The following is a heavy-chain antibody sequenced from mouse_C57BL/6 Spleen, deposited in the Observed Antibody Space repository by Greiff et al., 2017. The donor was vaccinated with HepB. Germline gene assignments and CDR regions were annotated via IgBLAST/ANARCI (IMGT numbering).Heavy chain of an antibody. CDR1: GFTFSDYG. CDR2: ISSGSSTI. Sequence: EVKVVESGGGLVKPGGSLKLSYAASGFTFSDYGMHWVRQAPEKGLEWVAYISSGSSTIYYADTVKGRFTISRDNAKNTLFLQMTSLRSEDTAMYYCARTDFYAMDYWGQGTSVTVSS. V-gene: IGHV5-17*01. J-gene: IGHJ4*01. D-gene: IGHD2-13*01. CDR3: ARTDFYAMDY.